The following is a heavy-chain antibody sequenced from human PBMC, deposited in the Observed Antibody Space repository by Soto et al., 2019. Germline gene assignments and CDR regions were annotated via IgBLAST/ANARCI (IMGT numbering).Heavy chain of an antibody. CDR3: AAGYYYDSSGPYGMDV. D-gene: IGHD3-22*01. CDR1: GYTFTGYY. CDR2: INPNSGGT. V-gene: IGHV1-2*04. Sequence: ASVKVSCKASGYTFTGYYMHWVRQAPGQGLEWMGWINPNSGGTNYAQKFQGWVTMTRDMSTSTAYMELSSLRSEDTAVYYCAAGYYYDSSGPYGMDVWGQGTTVTVS. J-gene: IGHJ6*02.